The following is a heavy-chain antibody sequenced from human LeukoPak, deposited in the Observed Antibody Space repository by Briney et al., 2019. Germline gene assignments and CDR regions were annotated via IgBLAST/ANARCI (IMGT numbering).Heavy chain of an antibody. J-gene: IGHJ4*02. D-gene: IGHD3-9*01. Sequence: GGSLRLSCVASGFTFTNYAMSWVRQAPGRGLEWVSAITGSDGSSYYADSVKGRFTISRDNSKNTLYLQVNSLRAEDTAVYYCAKWGDYDILTGYYVPDYWGQGTLVTVSS. CDR1: GFTFTNYA. CDR2: ITGSDGSS. V-gene: IGHV3-23*01. CDR3: AKWGDYDILTGYYVPDY.